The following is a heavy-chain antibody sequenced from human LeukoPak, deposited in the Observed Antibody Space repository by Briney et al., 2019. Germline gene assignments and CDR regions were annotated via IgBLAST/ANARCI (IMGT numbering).Heavy chain of an antibody. CDR1: GGSISSSSYY. CDR2: IYYSGST. J-gene: IGHJ6*03. D-gene: IGHD2-8*01. Sequence: SETLSLTCTVSGGSISSSSYYWGWIRQPPGKGLEWIGSIYYSGSTYYNPSLKSRVTISVDTSKNQFSLKLSSVTAADTAVYYCARLGGYCTNGVCYRGYYYYMDVWGKGTTVTVSS. CDR3: ARLGGYCTNGVCYRGYYYYMDV. V-gene: IGHV4-39*01.